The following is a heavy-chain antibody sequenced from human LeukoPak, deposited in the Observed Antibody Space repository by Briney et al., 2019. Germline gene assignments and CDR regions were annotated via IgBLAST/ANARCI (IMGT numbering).Heavy chain of an antibody. D-gene: IGHD1-7*01. V-gene: IGHV3-74*01. J-gene: IGHJ4*02. Sequence: PGGSLRLSCAASGFTFSNYCVHWVRQAPGKGLVWVSRINTDGSTINYADSVKGRFTISRDNAKNTLYLQMKSLRAEDTAVYYCATAGNYRFDYWGQGTLGTVSS. CDR3: ATAGNYRFDY. CDR2: INTDGSTI. CDR1: GFTFSNYC.